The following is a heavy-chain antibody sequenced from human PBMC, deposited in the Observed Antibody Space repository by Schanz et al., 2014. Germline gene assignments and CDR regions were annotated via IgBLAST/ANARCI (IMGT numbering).Heavy chain of an antibody. CDR2: LDRSGGKT. J-gene: IGHJ6*02. Sequence: QVQLVESGGGVVQPGKSLRLSCAASGFAFSDYGMHWVRQAPGKGLEWVSSLDRSGGKTYYADSVKGRFTISRDNSKNTLSLQLNSLRADDTAVYYCAKHLYQYNYYGMDVWGQGTTVTVSS. V-gene: IGHV3-NL1*01. D-gene: IGHD2-2*02. CDR1: GFAFSDYG. CDR3: AKHLYQYNYYGMDV.